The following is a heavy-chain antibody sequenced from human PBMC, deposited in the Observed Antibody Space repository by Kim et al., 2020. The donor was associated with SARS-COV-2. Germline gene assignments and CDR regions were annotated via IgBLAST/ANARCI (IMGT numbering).Heavy chain of an antibody. CDR1: GGSVSSGDYF. J-gene: IGHJ4*02. D-gene: IGHD3-16*01. CDR2: IYNSGST. CDR3: ARVATFWGLFDY. V-gene: IGHV4-30-4*02. Sequence: SETLSLTCTVSGGSVSSGDYFWSWVRQPPGQGLEWNGYIYNSGSTSYNPSLKSRGTISVDSSKNQSSLNLNSVTAAETAVYYSARVATFWGLFDYLGQG.